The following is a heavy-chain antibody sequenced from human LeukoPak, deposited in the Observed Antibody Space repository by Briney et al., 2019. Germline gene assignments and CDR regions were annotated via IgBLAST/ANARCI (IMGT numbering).Heavy chain of an antibody. J-gene: IGHJ5*02. CDR3: ARGVRRGITIFGVVGGWFDP. D-gene: IGHD3-3*01. V-gene: IGHV4-4*07. Sequence: SETLSLTCTVSGGSLSSDYWSWIRQPAGTGLEWIGRIYTNESTNYNPSLKSRVTMSVDTSKNQLSLKMISVTDADTAVYYCARGVRRGITIFGVVGGWFDPWGQGTLVTVSS. CDR2: IYTNEST. CDR1: GGSLSSDY.